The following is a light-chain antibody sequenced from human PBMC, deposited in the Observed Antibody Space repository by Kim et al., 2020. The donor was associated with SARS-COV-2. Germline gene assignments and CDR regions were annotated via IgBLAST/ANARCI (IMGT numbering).Light chain of an antibody. V-gene: IGLV2-14*04. CDR1: SSDVGGYNY. J-gene: IGLJ3*02. CDR2: DVS. Sequence: QSFTVACTGTSSDVGGYNYVSWYQQHPGKAPKLMIYDVSKRPSGVSNRFSGSKSGNTASLTISGLQAEDEADYYCSSYTSSSTLGVFGGGTQLTVL. CDR3: SSYTSSSTLGV.